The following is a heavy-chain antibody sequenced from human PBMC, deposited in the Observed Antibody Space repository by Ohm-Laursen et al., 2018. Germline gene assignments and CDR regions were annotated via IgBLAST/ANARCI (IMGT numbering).Heavy chain of an antibody. CDR1: GASFSSYY. J-gene: IGHJ3*01. CDR2: IYYIGSS. V-gene: IGHV4-31*03. Sequence: SQTLSLTCSVSGASFSSYYWTWIRQPPGKGLEWIGYIYYIGSSYYNPSLKSRITISVDKSKNQFSLKLNSVTSADTAVYYCARFRRDGMEARAFDLWGQGTMVTVSS. D-gene: IGHD6-6*01. CDR3: ARFRRDGMEARAFDL.